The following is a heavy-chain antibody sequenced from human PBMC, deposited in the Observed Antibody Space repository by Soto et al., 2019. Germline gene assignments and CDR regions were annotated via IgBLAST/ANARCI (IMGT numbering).Heavy chain of an antibody. Sequence: SVKVSCKASGYSFRNFGIGWVRQAPGQGLEWMGGIIPIFGTANYAQKFQGRVTITADESTSTAYMELSSLRSEDTAVYYCARDSSVGLYYYGMDVWGQGTTVTVSS. V-gene: IGHV1-69*13. CDR3: ARDSSVGLYYYGMDV. J-gene: IGHJ6*02. CDR2: IIPIFGTA. CDR1: GYSFRNFG.